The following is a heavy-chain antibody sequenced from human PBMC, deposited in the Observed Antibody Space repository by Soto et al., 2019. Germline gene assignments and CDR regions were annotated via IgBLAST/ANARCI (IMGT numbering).Heavy chain of an antibody. V-gene: IGHV4-4*07. D-gene: IGHD1-1*01. Sequence: LQILCVTSTVSGGSISGFDGSWIRKSAGKGLEWIGRIYATGTTDYNPSLKSRVMMSVDTSKKQFSLKLRSVTAADTAVYYCVRDGTKTLRDWFDPWGQGISVTVS. CDR2: IYATGTT. J-gene: IGHJ5*02. CDR1: GGSISGFD. CDR3: VRDGTKTLRDWFDP.